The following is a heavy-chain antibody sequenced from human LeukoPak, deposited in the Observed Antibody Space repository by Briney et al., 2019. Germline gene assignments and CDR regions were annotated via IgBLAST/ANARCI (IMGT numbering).Heavy chain of an antibody. D-gene: IGHD3-9*01. CDR3: ARSMTAYYVSCDY. J-gene: IGHJ4*02. Sequence: SETLSLTCTVSGGSISSSSYYWGWIRQPPGKGLEWIANIYYSGSTYLNPSLRSRVTISIDTSKNQFSLKLTSGTAADTAVYYCARSMTAYYVSCDYWSQGTLVTVSS. CDR2: IYYSGST. V-gene: IGHV4-39*01. CDR1: GGSISSSSYY.